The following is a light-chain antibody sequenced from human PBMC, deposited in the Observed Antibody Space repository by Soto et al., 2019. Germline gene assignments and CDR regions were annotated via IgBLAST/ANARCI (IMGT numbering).Light chain of an antibody. V-gene: IGLV3-1*01. CDR1: KLGSKY. J-gene: IGLJ2*01. CDR3: QAWDSSTVV. CDR2: QDS. Sequence: SYELTQPPSVSVSPGQTAGLTCSGDKLGSKYVCWYQQKPGQSPVVVIYQDSKRPSGIPERFSGSNSENTATLTISGTQAMDEADYYCQAWDSSTVVFGGGTKLTVL.